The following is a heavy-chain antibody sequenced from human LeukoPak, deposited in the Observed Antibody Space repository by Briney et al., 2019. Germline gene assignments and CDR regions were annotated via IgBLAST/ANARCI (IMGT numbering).Heavy chain of an antibody. D-gene: IGHD5-24*01. V-gene: IGHV4-59*10. CDR1: GGSFSGYY. Sequence: SETLSLTCAVYGGSFSGYYWSWIRQPAGKGLEWIGRIYTSGSTNYNPSLKSRVTMSVDTSKNQFSLKLSSVTAADTAVYYCARGSGRDGYNPPFDYWGQGTLVTGSS. CDR3: ARGSGRDGYNPPFDY. CDR2: IYTSGST. J-gene: IGHJ4*02.